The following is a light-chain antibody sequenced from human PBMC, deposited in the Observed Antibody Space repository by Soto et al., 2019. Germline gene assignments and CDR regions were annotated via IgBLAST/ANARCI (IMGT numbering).Light chain of an antibody. Sequence: EIVLTQSPGTLSLSPGERATLSCRASQSVNIFLAWFQQKPGQAPRLLIFHAPNRATGVPDRFSGSGSGTDFTLTIPRLEPEDSAVYYCHHYVGSPWAFGQGTRVEIK. CDR3: HHYVGSPWA. CDR1: QSVNIF. CDR2: HAP. V-gene: IGKV3-20*01. J-gene: IGKJ1*01.